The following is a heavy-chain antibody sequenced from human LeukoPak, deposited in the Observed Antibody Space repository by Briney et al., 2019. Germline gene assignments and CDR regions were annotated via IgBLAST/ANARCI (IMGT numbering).Heavy chain of an antibody. D-gene: IGHD2-2*01. V-gene: IGHV1-2*02. CDR1: GYTFTGYY. J-gene: IGHJ6*03. CDR3: ARDGLNGVVVPAANGVVYYYYMDV. Sequence: ASVKVSCKASGYTFTGYYMHWVRQAPGQGLEWMGWINPNSGGTNYAQKFQGRVTMTRDTSISTAYMELSRLRSDDTAVYYCARDGLNGVVVPAANGVVYYYYMDVWGKGTTVTVSS. CDR2: INPNSGGT.